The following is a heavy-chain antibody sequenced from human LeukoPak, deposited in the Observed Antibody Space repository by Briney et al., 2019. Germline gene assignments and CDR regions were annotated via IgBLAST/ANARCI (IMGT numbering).Heavy chain of an antibody. CDR3: ARDRSDYSDYYYYYMDV. V-gene: IGHV3-21*01. CDR1: GFTFGIYG. J-gene: IGHJ6*03. Sequence: PGGSLRLSCAASGFTFGIYGMNWVRQAPGKGLEWVSSISSSSTYIYYADSVKGRFTISRDNAKNSLYLQMNSLRAEDTAVYYCARDRSDYSDYYYYYMDVWGKGTTVTVSS. D-gene: IGHD4-11*01. CDR2: ISSSSTYI.